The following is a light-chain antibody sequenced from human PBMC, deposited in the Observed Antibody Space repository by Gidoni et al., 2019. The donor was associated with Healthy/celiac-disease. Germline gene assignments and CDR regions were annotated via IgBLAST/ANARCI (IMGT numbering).Light chain of an antibody. CDR1: QSISSW. CDR3: QHIWT. CDR2: KAS. J-gene: IGKJ1*01. Sequence: DIQMTQSPSTLSASVGDRVTITCRASQSISSWLAWYQQKPGKAPKLLIYKASSLESGVPSRFSGSGSGTEFTLTISSLQPDDFATYYCQHIWTFGQGTKVEIK. V-gene: IGKV1-5*03.